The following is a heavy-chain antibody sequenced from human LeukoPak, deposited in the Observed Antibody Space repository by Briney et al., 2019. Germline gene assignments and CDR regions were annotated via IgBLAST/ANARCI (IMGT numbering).Heavy chain of an antibody. D-gene: IGHD6-13*01. J-gene: IGHJ4*02. CDR1: GFTVSSNY. V-gene: IGHV3-66*01. CDR3: ARRGRAGVVWGYSDY. Sequence: PGGSLRLSCAASGFTVSSNYMSWVRQAPGKGLEWVSVIYSGGSTYYADSVKGRFTISRDNSKNTLYLQMNSLRAEDTAVYYCARRGRAGVVWGYSDYWGQGTLVTVSS. CDR2: IYSGGST.